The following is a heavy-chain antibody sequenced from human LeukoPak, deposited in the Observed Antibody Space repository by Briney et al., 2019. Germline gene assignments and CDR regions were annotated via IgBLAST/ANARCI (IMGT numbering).Heavy chain of an antibody. D-gene: IGHD3-10*01. V-gene: IGHV3-23*01. CDR3: AKTVVRGVIIRGKIGYFDY. J-gene: IGHJ4*02. CDR1: GFTFSSYA. CDR2: ISGSGGST. Sequence: GGSLRLSCAASGFTFSSYAMSWVRQAPGKGLEWVSAISGSGGSTYYADSVKGRFTISRDNSKNTLYLQMNSLRAEDTAVYYCAKTVVRGVIIRGKIGYFDYWGQGTLVTVSS.